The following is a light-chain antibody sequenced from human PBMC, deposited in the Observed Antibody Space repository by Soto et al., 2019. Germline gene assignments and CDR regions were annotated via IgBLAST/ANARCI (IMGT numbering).Light chain of an antibody. J-gene: IGKJ1*01. CDR2: GAS. CDR1: QRVSIL. Sequence: EIVLTQSPATLSVSPGERATLSCRASQRVSILLAWYQQKPGQAPRLLIHGASTRATGIPARFSGCGSGTEFTLTISSLQSEDFAVYYCQQYNNWPRTFGQGTKVDI. CDR3: QQYNNWPRT. V-gene: IGKV3-15*01.